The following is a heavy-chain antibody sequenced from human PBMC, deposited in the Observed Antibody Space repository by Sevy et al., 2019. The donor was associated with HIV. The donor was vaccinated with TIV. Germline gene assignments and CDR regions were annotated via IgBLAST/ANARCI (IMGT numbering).Heavy chain of an antibody. CDR2: IISSGSSK. Sequence: GGSLRLSCTASGFTFSSYEMNWVRQAPGKGLEWVSNIISSGSSKYYADSVKGRFTISRDNAKNSLFLQMNSLRAEDTAVYCCARGPHHYYDSSAFFDYWGQGTLVTVSS. V-gene: IGHV3-48*03. D-gene: IGHD3-22*01. CDR3: ARGPHHYYDSSAFFDY. CDR1: GFTFSSYE. J-gene: IGHJ4*02.